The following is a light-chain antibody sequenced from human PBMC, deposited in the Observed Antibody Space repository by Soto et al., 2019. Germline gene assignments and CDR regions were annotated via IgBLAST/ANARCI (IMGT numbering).Light chain of an antibody. CDR3: QQSYTALSIT. Sequence: DIQMTQSPSSLFASVGDRVTITCRASESINRHLNWYQQQPGKAPKLLIYGASSLQNGVPSRFRGGGSGTDFTLIITNLQPEDFATYYCQQSYTALSITFGQGTRLEIK. J-gene: IGKJ5*01. CDR1: ESINRH. V-gene: IGKV1-39*01. CDR2: GAS.